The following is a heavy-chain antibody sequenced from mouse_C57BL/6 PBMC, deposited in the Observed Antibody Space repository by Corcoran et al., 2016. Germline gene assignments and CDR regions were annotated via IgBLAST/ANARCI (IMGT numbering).Heavy chain of an antibody. CDR1: GDTFTDYY. Sequence: QVQLKQSGAELVRPGASVKLSCKAAGDTFTDYYINWVKQRPGQGLEWIARIYPGSGNTYYNEKFKGKATLTAEKSSRTAYMQLSSLTSEDSAVYFCARNSNYYFDYWGQGTTLTVSS. D-gene: IGHD2-5*01. CDR3: ARNSNYYFDY. CDR2: IYPGSGNT. V-gene: IGHV1-76*01. J-gene: IGHJ2*01.